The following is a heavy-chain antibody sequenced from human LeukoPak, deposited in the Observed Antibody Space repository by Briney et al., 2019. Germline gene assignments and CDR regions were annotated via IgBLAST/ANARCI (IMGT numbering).Heavy chain of an antibody. V-gene: IGHV3-23*01. D-gene: IGHD1-14*01. CDR1: GFTFSSYS. CDR3: AKGTGNYYYYGMDV. CDR2: ISGSDGST. Sequence: GGSLRLSCAASGFTFSSYSMHWVRQAPGKGLEWVSAISGSDGSTYYAGSVKGRFTISRDNSKNTLYLQMNSLRAEDTAVYYCAKGTGNYYYYGMDVWGQGTTVTVSS. J-gene: IGHJ6*02.